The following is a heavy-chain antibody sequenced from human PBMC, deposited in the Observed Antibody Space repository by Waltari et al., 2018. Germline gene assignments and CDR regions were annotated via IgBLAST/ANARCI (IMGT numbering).Heavy chain of an antibody. CDR1: GFTFGNYP. D-gene: IGHD3-22*01. CDR2: ISRNSGKT. J-gene: IGHJ4*02. V-gene: IGHV3-9*01. CDR3: AKKRTTYYDSTGGAFFDC. Sequence: EVQLVESGGDLVQPGRSLRLSCAASGFTFGNYPMQWVRQIPGKGLEWVSGISRNSGKTAYADSVKGRFTIFRDTAKNSLYLQMNSLRPEDTALYYCAKKRTTYYDSTGGAFFDCWGQGTLVTVSP.